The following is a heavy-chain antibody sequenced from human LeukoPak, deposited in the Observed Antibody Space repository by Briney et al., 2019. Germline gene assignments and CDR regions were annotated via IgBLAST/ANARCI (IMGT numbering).Heavy chain of an antibody. D-gene: IGHD2-21*02. CDR2: INSDGSRT. Sequence: AGGSLRLSCAASEFTFSNYWMHWVRQAPGKRLVWVSRINSDGSRTNYADSVKGRFTISRDNAKNTLYLQMNSLRAEDTAVYYCGSSVSAPYWGQGTLVTVSS. V-gene: IGHV3-74*01. CDR3: GSSVSAPY. CDR1: EFTFSNYW. J-gene: IGHJ4*02.